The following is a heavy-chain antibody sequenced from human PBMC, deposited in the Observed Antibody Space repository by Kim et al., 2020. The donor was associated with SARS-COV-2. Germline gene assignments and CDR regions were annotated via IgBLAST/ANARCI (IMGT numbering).Heavy chain of an antibody. D-gene: IGHD3-10*01. V-gene: IGHV4-31*02. CDR3: ARGWRYGPWYYFDY. J-gene: IGHJ4*02. Sequence: NPSLKSRLTISVDTSMSQFSLKLSSVTAADTAVYYCARGWRYGPWYYFDYWGQGTLVTVSS.